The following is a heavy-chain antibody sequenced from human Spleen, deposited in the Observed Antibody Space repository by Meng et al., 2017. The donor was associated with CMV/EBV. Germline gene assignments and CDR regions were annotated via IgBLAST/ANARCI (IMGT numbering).Heavy chain of an antibody. CDR1: GCSISSGDYY. V-gene: IGHV4-30-4*08. D-gene: IGHD4-17*01. J-gene: IGHJ5*02. CDR2: IYYRGST. CDR3: ARDRKHYGERGWFDP. Sequence: QWPLQESRPGLVKPSQTLSLTCTVSGCSISSGDYYWSWIRQPPGKGLEWIGYIYYRGSTYYNPSLKSRVTISVDTSKNQFSLKLSSVTAADTAVYYCARDRKHYGERGWFDPWGQGTLVTVSS.